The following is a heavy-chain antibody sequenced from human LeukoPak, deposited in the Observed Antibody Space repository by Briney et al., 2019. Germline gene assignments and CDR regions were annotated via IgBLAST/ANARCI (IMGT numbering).Heavy chain of an antibody. V-gene: IGHV3-23*01. CDR2: MSVSGGST. CDR1: GFTFSSYS. J-gene: IGHJ4*02. Sequence: PGGSLRLSCAASGFTFSSYSMNWVRQAPGKGLEWVSGMSVSGGSTYYADSVKGRFTISRDNSKNTLYLQMNSLRAKDTAVYYCALRGETWTQFDYWGQGTLVTVSS. D-gene: IGHD5-18*01. CDR3: ALRGETWTQFDY.